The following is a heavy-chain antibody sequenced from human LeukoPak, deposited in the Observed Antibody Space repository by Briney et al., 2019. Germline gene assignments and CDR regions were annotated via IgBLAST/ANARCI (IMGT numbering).Heavy chain of an antibody. D-gene: IGHD2-15*01. Sequence: PSQTLSLTCTVSGGSISSGGYYWSWIRQHPGKGLGWIGYIYYSGSTYYNPSLKSRVTISLDTSKNQFSLKLSSVTAADTAVYYCARRYCSGGNCYSALDSWGQGTLVTVSS. J-gene: IGHJ4*02. CDR3: ARRYCSGGNCYSALDS. V-gene: IGHV4-31*03. CDR2: IYYSGST. CDR1: GGSISSGGYY.